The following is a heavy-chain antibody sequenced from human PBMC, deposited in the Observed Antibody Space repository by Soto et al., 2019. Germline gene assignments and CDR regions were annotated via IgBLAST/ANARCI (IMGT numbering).Heavy chain of an antibody. CDR3: AKAKYYD. D-gene: IGHD3-16*01. CDR2: ISGSDGST. J-gene: IGHJ4*01. V-gene: IGHV3-23*01. Sequence: EIQLLESGGGLVQPGGSLRLSCAASGFTLSNHGMNWVRQAPGKGLEWVTGISGSDGSTYYADSVKGRFTISRDSSKTTLYLQMNTLRAEDTAVYYCAKAKYYDWGHGTLVTVSS. CDR1: GFTLSNHG.